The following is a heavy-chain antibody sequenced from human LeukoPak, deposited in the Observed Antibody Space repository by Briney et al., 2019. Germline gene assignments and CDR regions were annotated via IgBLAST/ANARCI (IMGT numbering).Heavy chain of an antibody. CDR2: ISGSGGST. D-gene: IGHD6-19*01. CDR3: AKMVHTEQWLVPFDY. Sequence: GGSLRLSCAASGFTFSNFAMNWVRQAPGKGLEWVSTISGSGGSTYYADSVKGRFTISKDNSKNTLYLQMNSLRAEDTAVYYCAKMVHTEQWLVPFDYWGQGTLVTVSS. V-gene: IGHV3-23*01. CDR1: GFTFSNFA. J-gene: IGHJ4*02.